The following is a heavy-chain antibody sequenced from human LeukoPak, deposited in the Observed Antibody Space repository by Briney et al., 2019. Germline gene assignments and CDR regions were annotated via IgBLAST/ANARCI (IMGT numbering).Heavy chain of an antibody. Sequence: GGSLRLSYAVSGFTFSSYWMSWVRQAPGKGLEWVAKIKQDGSEKYYVDSVKVRFTISRDNAKNSLYLQMNSLRAEDTAVYYCARDIVEVVAAYYDYWGQGTLVTVSS. CDR3: ARDIVEVVAAYYDY. D-gene: IGHD2-15*01. CDR2: IKQDGSEK. V-gene: IGHV3-7*01. J-gene: IGHJ4*02. CDR1: GFTFSSYW.